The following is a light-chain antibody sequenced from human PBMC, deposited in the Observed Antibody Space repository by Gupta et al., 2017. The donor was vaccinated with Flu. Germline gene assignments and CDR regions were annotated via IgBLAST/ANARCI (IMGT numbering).Light chain of an antibody. V-gene: IGLV2-14*01. CDR1: SSDVGDYNF. Sequence: ITISCTGTSSDVGDYNFVSWYQQHPVKAPKLIIYEVSNRPSGVSNRFSGSKSGNTASLTISGLQTEDEADYYCSSYARSSTPYVFGSGTKVTVL. CDR2: EVS. J-gene: IGLJ1*01. CDR3: SSYARSSTPYV.